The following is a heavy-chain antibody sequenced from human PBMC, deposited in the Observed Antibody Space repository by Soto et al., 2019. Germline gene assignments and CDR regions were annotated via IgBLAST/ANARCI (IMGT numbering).Heavy chain of an antibody. V-gene: IGHV3-33*01. CDR1: GFTFSSYG. J-gene: IGHJ6*02. D-gene: IGHD5-12*01. Sequence: QVQLVESGGGVVQPGRSLRLSCAASGFTFSSYGMHWVRQAPGKGLEWVAVIWYDGSNKYYADSVKGRFTISRDNSKNTLYLQMNSLRAEDTAVYYCARDEEGYSGYDPRAGYYYYYGMDVWGQGTTVTVSS. CDR2: IWYDGSNK. CDR3: ARDEEGYSGYDPRAGYYYYYGMDV.